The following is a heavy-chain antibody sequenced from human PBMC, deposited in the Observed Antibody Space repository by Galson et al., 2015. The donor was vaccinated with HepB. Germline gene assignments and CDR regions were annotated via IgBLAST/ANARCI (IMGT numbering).Heavy chain of an antibody. D-gene: IGHD3-10*01. J-gene: IGHJ3*02. CDR1: GYTFTSYG. V-gene: IGHV1-18*01. CDR2: ISAYNGNT. Sequence: SVKVSCKASGYTFTSYGISWVRQAPGQGLEWMGWISAYNGNTNYAQKLQGRVTMTTDTSTSTAYMELRSLRSDDTAVYYCARDSPLITMVRGSAFDIWGQGTMVTVSS. CDR3: ARDSPLITMVRGSAFDI.